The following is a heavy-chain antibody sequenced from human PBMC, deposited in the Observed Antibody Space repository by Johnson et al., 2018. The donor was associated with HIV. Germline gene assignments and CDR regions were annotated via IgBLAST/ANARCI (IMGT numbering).Heavy chain of an antibody. CDR2: ISGSGGTT. CDR3: ATSTASDAFDI. J-gene: IGHJ3*02. V-gene: IGHV3-11*04. Sequence: QVQLVESGGGLVKPGGSLRLSCAASGFTFSNAWMSWVRQAPEKGLEWVSSISGSGGTTYYADSVKGRFTISRDNAKNSLYLQMNSLRVEDAAVYYCATSTASDAFDIWGQGTIVTVSS. D-gene: IGHD1-1*01. CDR1: GFTFSNAW.